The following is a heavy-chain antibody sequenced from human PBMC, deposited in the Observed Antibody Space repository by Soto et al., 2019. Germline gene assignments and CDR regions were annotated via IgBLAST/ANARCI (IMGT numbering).Heavy chain of an antibody. Sequence: GGLRLSCAASGFTFSSYAMSWVRQAPGKGLEWVSAISGSGGSTFYADSVKGRFTISRDNAKNSLFLQMNSLRADDTAVYYCARERNGYNSIFDYWGQGTLVTVSS. J-gene: IGHJ4*02. CDR2: ISGSGGST. V-gene: IGHV3-23*01. D-gene: IGHD5-12*01. CDR1: GFTFSSYA. CDR3: ARERNGYNSIFDY.